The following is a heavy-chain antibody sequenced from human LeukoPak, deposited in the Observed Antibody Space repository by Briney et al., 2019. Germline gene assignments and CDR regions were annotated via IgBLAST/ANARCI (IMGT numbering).Heavy chain of an antibody. CDR3: AREASLADYYDSSGLNYFDY. V-gene: IGHV1-46*01. D-gene: IGHD3-22*01. CDR1: GYTFTSYY. CDR2: INPSGGST. Sequence: GASVKVSCKASGYTFTSYYMHWVRQAPGQGLEWMGIINPSGGSTSYAQKFQGRVTMTRDTSTSTVYMELSSLGSEDTAVYYCAREASLADYYDSSGLNYFDYWGQGTLVTVSS. J-gene: IGHJ4*02.